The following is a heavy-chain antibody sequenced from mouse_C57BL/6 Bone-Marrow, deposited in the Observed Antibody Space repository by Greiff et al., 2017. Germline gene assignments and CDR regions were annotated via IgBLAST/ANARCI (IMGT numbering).Heavy chain of an antibody. CDR2: ISDGGSYT. D-gene: IGHD2-1*01. CDR3: ARELLWGDY. CDR1: GFTFSSYA. J-gene: IGHJ2*01. Sequence: EVQLQESGGGLVKPGGSLKLSCAASGFTFSSYAMSWVRQTPEKRLEWVATISDGGSYTYYPDNVKGRFTISRDNAKNNLYLQMSHLKSEDTAMYYCARELLWGDYWGQGTTLTVSS. V-gene: IGHV5-4*01.